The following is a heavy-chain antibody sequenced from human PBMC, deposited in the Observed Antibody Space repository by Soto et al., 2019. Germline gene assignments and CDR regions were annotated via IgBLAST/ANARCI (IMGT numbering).Heavy chain of an antibody. CDR2: ISSTTNYI. CDR1: GFTFTRYS. CDR3: ARESEDLTSNFDY. V-gene: IGHV3-21*06. Sequence: GGSLRVSCAASGFTFTRYSMNWVRQAPGKGLEWVSSISSTTNYIYYGDSMKGRLTISRDNAKNSLYLEMNSLRAEDTAVYYCARESEDLTSNFDYWGQGTLVTVSS. J-gene: IGHJ4*02.